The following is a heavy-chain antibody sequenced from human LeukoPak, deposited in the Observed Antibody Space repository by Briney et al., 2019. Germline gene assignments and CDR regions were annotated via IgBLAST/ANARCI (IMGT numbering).Heavy chain of an antibody. CDR1: GDSILTRTYY. Sequence: SETLSLTCTVSGDSILTRTYYWGWIRQPPGKGLEWIGSIYYSGTTNYNPSLKSRVTMSVDASKNQFSLKLTSVTAADTAFYYCAGEGPYSGRWYYFDYWGQGILVTVSS. V-gene: IGHV4-39*07. J-gene: IGHJ4*02. CDR3: AGEGPYSGRWYYFDY. D-gene: IGHD6-13*01. CDR2: IYYSGTT.